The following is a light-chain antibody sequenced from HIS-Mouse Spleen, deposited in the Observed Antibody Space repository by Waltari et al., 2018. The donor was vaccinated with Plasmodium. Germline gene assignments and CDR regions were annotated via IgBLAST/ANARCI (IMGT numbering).Light chain of an antibody. V-gene: IGLV2-11*01. CDR2: DVS. J-gene: IGLJ1*01. CDR1: SSDVCGFNY. Sequence: QSALTQPRSVSGSPGQSVTISCTGTSSDVCGFNYVPWYQQHPGKAPKLMIYDVSKRPSGVPDRFSGSKSGNTASLTISGLQAEDEADYYCCSYAGSYTYVFGTGTKVTVL. CDR3: CSYAGSYTYV.